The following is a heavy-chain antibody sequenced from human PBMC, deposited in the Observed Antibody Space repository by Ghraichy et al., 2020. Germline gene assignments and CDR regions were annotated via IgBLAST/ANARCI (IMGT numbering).Heavy chain of an antibody. CDR2: ILYDGIDK. J-gene: IGHJ4*02. CDR3: AKIIAMSRL. Sequence: GGYLRLSCAASGFPFSTYGMHWVRQAPGKGLEYVAVILYDGIDKYYADSVKGRFTISRDNSKNTLYLQMNSLRAEDTAVYYCAKIIAMSRLWGQGTLVTVSS. CDR1: GFPFSTYG. V-gene: IGHV3-30*18. D-gene: IGHD6-13*01.